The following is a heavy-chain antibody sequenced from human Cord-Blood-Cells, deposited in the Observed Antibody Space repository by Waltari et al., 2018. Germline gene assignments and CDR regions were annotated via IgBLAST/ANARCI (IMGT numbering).Heavy chain of an antibody. CDR1: GFTFSSYA. CDR2: ISYDGSNK. D-gene: IGHD3-10*01. V-gene: IGHV3-30*04. Sequence: QVQLVESGGGVVQPGRSLRLSCAAAGFTFSSYAMHWVRQAPGTGLEWVAVISYDGSNKNYADSVKGRFTISRDNSKNTLYLQMNSLRAEDTAVYYCARGSLGQRYYYGSGSYLDYFDYWGQGTLVTVSS. CDR3: ARGSLGQRYYYGSGSYLDYFDY. J-gene: IGHJ4*02.